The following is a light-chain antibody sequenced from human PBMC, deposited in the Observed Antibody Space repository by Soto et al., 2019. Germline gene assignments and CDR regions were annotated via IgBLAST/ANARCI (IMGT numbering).Light chain of an antibody. CDR1: SSDVGSYNL. Sequence: QSALTQPASVSGSPGQSITISCTGTSSDVGSYNLVSWYQQHPGKAPKLMIYEVSKRPSGVSNRFSGSKSGNTASLTISGLRAEDVADYSCCSYADSISPYVFGTGTNVNVL. CDR2: EVS. CDR3: CSYADSISPYV. J-gene: IGLJ1*01. V-gene: IGLV2-23*02.